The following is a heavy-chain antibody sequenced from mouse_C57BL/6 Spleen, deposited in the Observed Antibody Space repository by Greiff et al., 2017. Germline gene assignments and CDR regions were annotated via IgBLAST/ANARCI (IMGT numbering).Heavy chain of an antibody. J-gene: IGHJ3*01. CDR2: ISYDGSN. D-gene: IGHD2-4*01. Sequence: EVQLQESGPGLVKPSQSLSLTCSVTGYSITSGYYWNWIRQFPGNKLEWMGYISYDGSNNYNPSLKNRISITRDTSKNQFFLKLNSVTTEDTATYYCAREHYDYGGFAYWGQGTLVTVSA. CDR1: GYSITSGYY. V-gene: IGHV3-6*01. CDR3: AREHYDYGGFAY.